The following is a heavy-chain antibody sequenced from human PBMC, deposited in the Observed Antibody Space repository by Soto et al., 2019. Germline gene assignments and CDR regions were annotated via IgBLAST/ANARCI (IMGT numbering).Heavy chain of an antibody. D-gene: IGHD3-22*01. V-gene: IGHV3-33*01. CDR3: ARGADSSGYYPTGY. J-gene: IGHJ4*02. Sequence: QVQLVESGGGVVQPGRSLRLSCAASGFTFSSYGMHWVRQAPCKGLEWVAVIWYDGSNKYYADSVKGRFTISRDNSKNTLYLQMNSLRAEDTAVYYCARGADSSGYYPTGYWGQGTLVTVSS. CDR1: GFTFSSYG. CDR2: IWYDGSNK.